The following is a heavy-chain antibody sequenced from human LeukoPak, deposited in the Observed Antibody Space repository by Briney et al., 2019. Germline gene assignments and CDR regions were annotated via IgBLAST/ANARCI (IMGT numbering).Heavy chain of an antibody. D-gene: IGHD2-2*02. CDR2: IYYSGST. Sequence: SETLSLTCTVSGGSISSYYWGWIRQPPGKGLEWIGSIYYSGSTHYNPSLKSRVTMSVDTSKNQFSLKLSSVTAADTAVYYCARDWGCSSTSCHSPYYYYMDVWGKGTTVTISS. J-gene: IGHJ6*03. V-gene: IGHV4-39*07. CDR3: ARDWGCSSTSCHSPYYYYMDV. CDR1: GGSISSYY.